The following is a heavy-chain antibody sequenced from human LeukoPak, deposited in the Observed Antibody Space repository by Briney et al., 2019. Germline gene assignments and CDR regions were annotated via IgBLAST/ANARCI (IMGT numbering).Heavy chain of an antibody. V-gene: IGHV4-39*01. CDR1: GGSISTSSYY. CDR3: ARRGENWGIAFDI. J-gene: IGHJ3*02. D-gene: IGHD3-16*01. CDR2: IYYSGNT. Sequence: PETLSLTCTVPGGSISTSSYYWGWIRQPPGKGLEWIASIYYSGNTYYNPSLKSRVAISIDTSKNQFSLKLSSVTAADTAVYYCARRGENWGIAFDIWGQGTMVTVSS.